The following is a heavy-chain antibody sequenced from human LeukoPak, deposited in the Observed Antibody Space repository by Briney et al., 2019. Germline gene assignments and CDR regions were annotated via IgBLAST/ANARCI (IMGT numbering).Heavy chain of an antibody. V-gene: IGHV1-3*01. D-gene: IGHD5-18*01. CDR3: ARPTWIQLWAHFDY. CDR1: GYTFTSYA. J-gene: IGHJ4*02. CDR2: INAGNGNT. Sequence: ASVKVPSKASGYTFTSYAMHWVRQAPGERLEWMGWINAGNGNTKYSQTFQGRVTITRDTSASTAYMELSSLRSEDTAVYYCARPTWIQLWAHFDYWGQGTLVTVSS.